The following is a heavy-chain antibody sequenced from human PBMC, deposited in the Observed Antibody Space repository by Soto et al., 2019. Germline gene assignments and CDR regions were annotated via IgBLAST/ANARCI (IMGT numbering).Heavy chain of an antibody. J-gene: IGHJ4*02. CDR3: VRDMQLWRLDS. Sequence: PSETLSLTCAVYGGSFSGYYWSWIRQPPGKGLEWIGEINHSGSTNYNPSLKSRVTISVDTSKNQFSLKLSSVTAADTAVYYCVRDMQLWRLDSWGQGTLVTVSS. V-gene: IGHV4-34*01. CDR2: INHSGST. D-gene: IGHD2-15*01. CDR1: GGSFSGYY.